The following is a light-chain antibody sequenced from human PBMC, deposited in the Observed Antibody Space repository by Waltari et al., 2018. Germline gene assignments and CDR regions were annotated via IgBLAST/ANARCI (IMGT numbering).Light chain of an antibody. CDR3: QQYYNAPWT. J-gene: IGKJ1*01. Sequence: DIVMTQSPDSLAVSLGERATINCKSSLTLLYNPNNKTYLAWYQQKAGQPPKLVIYGASTRQSGVPDRFSGSGSGTDVTLTISGLQAEDVAVYYCQQYYNAPWTCGQGTKVEIK. CDR2: GAS. V-gene: IGKV4-1*01. CDR1: LTLLYNPNNKTY.